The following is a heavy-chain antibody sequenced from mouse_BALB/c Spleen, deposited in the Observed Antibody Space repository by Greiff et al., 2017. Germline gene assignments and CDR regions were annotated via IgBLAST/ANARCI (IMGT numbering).Heavy chain of an antibody. CDR3: ARTHYYGSSPFAY. CDR1: GFTFSSYT. Sequence: EVKLMESGGGLVQPGGSLKLSCAASGFTFSSYTMSWVRQTPEKRLEWVAYISNGGGSTYYPDTVKGRFTISRDNAKNTLYLQMSSLKSEDTAMYYCARTHYYGSSPFAYGGKGTLVTVSA. V-gene: IGHV5-12-2*01. CDR2: ISNGGGST. D-gene: IGHD1-1*01. J-gene: IGHJ3*01.